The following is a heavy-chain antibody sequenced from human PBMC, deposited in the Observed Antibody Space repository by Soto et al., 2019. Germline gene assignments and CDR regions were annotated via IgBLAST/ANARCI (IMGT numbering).Heavy chain of an antibody. V-gene: IGHV1-3*01. CDR2: INAGNGNA. Sequence: ASVKVSCKASGYTFTSYAMHWVRQAPGQRLEWMGWINAGNGNAKYSQKFQGRVTITRDTSASTAYMELSSLRSEDAAVYYCARGSGYYYWDDYWGQGTLVTVSS. CDR3: ARGSGYYYWDDY. J-gene: IGHJ4*02. CDR1: GYTFTSYA. D-gene: IGHD3-22*01.